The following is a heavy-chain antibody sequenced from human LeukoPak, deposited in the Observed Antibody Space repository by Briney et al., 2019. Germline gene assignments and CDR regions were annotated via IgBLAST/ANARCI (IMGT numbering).Heavy chain of an antibody. V-gene: IGHV3-23*01. Sequence: GGSLRLSCAASGFMFRRAWMTWVRQAPGKGPEWVSAISGSGGSTYYADSVKGRFTISRDNSKSTLYLQINSLRAEDTAVYYCAKGYDILTLDAFDIWGQGTMVTVSS. CDR3: AKGYDILTLDAFDI. D-gene: IGHD3-9*01. CDR1: GFMFRRAW. J-gene: IGHJ3*02. CDR2: ISGSGGST.